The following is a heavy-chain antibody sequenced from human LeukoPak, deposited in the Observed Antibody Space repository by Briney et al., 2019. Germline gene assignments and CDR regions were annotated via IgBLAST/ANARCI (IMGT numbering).Heavy chain of an antibody. CDR2: IYYSGST. D-gene: IGHD3-3*01. CDR1: GGPISSGSYY. Sequence: SEPLSLPCTVSGGPISSGSYYWSWIRQPPGKGLEWFGYIYYSGSTNYNPSLKSRVTISVDTSKNQFSLKLSSVTAADTAVYYCARGGYYDFWSGPNPFDYWGQGTLVTVSS. V-gene: IGHV4-61*01. J-gene: IGHJ4*02. CDR3: ARGGYYDFWSGPNPFDY.